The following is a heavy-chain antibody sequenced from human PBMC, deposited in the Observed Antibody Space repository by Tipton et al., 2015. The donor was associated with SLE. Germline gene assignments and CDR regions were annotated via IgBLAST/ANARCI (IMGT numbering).Heavy chain of an antibody. CDR1: GGSFSNFY. Sequence: TLSLTCAVYGGSFSNFYWSWIRQPPGEGLEWIGEISHNGSTNYNPSLQSRVTISVDTSKNQFSLKLNSVTAADTAVYYCASSPGGNLYYFDYWGQGTLVTVSS. CDR3: ASSPGGNLYYFDY. D-gene: IGHD1-14*01. CDR2: ISHNGST. V-gene: IGHV4-34*01. J-gene: IGHJ4*02.